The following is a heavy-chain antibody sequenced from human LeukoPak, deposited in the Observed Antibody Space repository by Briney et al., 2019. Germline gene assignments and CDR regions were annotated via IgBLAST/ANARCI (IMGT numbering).Heavy chain of an antibody. V-gene: IGHV3-23*01. Sequence: GGSLRLSCAASGFTFSSYAMSWVRQAPGKGLEWVSAISGSGGSTYYADSVKGRFTISRDNSKNTLYLQMNSLRAEDTAVYYCAKAPAFYDFWSGYCLDYWGQGTLVTVSS. D-gene: IGHD3-3*01. J-gene: IGHJ4*02. CDR2: ISGSGGST. CDR3: AKAPAFYDFWSGYCLDY. CDR1: GFTFSSYA.